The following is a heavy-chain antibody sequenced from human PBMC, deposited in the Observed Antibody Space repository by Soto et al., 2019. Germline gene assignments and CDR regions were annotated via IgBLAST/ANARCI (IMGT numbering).Heavy chain of an antibody. V-gene: IGHV1-69*13. CDR3: AGNFWSGSDNWFDP. D-gene: IGHD3-3*01. J-gene: IGHJ5*02. Sequence: EASVKVSCKASGGTFSSYAISWVRQAPGQGLEWMGGIIPIFGTANYAQKFQGRVTITADESTSTAYMELSSLRSEDTAVYYCAGNFWSGSDNWFDPWGQGTLVTVSS. CDR1: GGTFSSYA. CDR2: IIPIFGTA.